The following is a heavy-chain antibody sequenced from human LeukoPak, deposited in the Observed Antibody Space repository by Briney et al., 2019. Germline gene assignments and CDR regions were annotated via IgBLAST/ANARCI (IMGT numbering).Heavy chain of an antibody. CDR2: IWYDGSNK. D-gene: IGHD3-22*01. V-gene: IGHV3-33*06. J-gene: IGHJ6*03. Sequence: GGSLRLSCAASGFTFSSYGMHWVRQAPGKGLEWVAVIWYDGSNKYYADSVKGRFTISRDNSKNTLYLQMNSLRAEDTAVYYCAKLGVDTMIVARRDYYYMDVWGKGTTVTVSS. CDR1: GFTFSSYG. CDR3: AKLGVDTMIVARRDYYYMDV.